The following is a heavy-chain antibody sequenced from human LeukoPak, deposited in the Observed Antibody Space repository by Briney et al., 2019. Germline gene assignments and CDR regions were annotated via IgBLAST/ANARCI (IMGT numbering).Heavy chain of an antibody. D-gene: IGHD1-26*01. V-gene: IGHV4-34*01. CDR1: GGPLSHYY. CDR2: INESGST. Sequence: SETLSLTCTVSGGPLSHYYWTGIHQPPGKGLEWIGEINESGSTNYDPSLKSRVTISVDASKNHISLNLTSVTAADTAVYYCASRIGRYLYYFGMDVWGQGTTVTVSS. J-gene: IGHJ6*02. CDR3: ASRIGRYLYYFGMDV.